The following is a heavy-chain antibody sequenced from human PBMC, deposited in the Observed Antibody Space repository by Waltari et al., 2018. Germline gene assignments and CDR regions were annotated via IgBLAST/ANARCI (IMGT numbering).Heavy chain of an antibody. J-gene: IGHJ4*02. D-gene: IGHD3-22*01. CDR2: RKQDGSEK. Sequence: PGKGLEWVANRKQDGSEKYYVDSVKGRFTISRDNAKNSLYLQMNSLRAEDTAVYYCARVGYYYDTITFDYWGQGTLVTVSS. V-gene: IGHV3-7*03. CDR3: ARVGYYYDTITFDY.